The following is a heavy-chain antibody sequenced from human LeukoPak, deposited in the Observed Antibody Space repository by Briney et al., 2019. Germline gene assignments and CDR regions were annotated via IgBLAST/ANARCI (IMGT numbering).Heavy chain of an antibody. CDR2: IGSTSSI. J-gene: IGHJ4*02. V-gene: IGHV3-48*02. Sequence: AESLRLSCAASGFTLSSYSMNWDRQAHGKGLEWVSYIGSTSSIYYAVSVKGRFTISRDNAKNSLYLQMNSLRDEDTAVYYCARGEIYYYDTSGLDYWGQGTLVTVSS. D-gene: IGHD3-22*01. CDR1: GFTLSSYS. CDR3: ARGEIYYYDTSGLDY.